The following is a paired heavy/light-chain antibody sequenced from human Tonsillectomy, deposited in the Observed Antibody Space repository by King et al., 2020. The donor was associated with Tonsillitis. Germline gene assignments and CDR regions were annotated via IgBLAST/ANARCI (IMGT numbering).Light chain of an antibody. V-gene: IGKV3-15*01. J-gene: IGKJ4*01. CDR2: GAT. Sequence: EIVMTQSPATLSVSPGESATLSCRASQTVGNNLAWYQQKPGQAPRLLIYGATTRVTDVPARFSGRGSGTEFTLTISSLQSEDFAVYYCQQYNHWPPLTFGGGTKVEV. CDR3: QQYNHWPPLT. CDR1: QTVGNN.
Heavy chain of an antibody. CDR1: GGTFSSYA. CDR2: IIPIFGII. Sequence: QVQLVQSGAEVKKPGSSVKVSCRSSGGTFSSYAISWVRQAPGQGLEWMGGIIPIFGIIDHARKFEDRVTISADEPTNTTYMELSSLRSEDTAVYYCATLGGQKTYCHNGACFTPHEYYGMDVWGQGTTVIVS. D-gene: IGHD2-8*01. CDR3: ATLGGQKTYCHNGACFTPHEYYGMDV. V-gene: IGHV1-69*12. J-gene: IGHJ6*02.